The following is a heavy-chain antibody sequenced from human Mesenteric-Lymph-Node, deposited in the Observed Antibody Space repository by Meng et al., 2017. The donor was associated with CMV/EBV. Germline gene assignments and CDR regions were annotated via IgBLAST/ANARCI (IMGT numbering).Heavy chain of an antibody. CDR2: IYSGGIT. D-gene: IGHD2-2*01. CDR3: AISSTYYYGMDV. Sequence: GGSLRLSCAASGFTFSSYAMSWVRQAPGKGLEWVSVIYSGGITYYADSVKGRFTISRDNSKSTLFLQMNSLRGEDTAVYYCAISSTYYYGMDVWGQGTTVTVSS. CDR1: GFTFSSYA. J-gene: IGHJ6*02. V-gene: IGHV3-66*02.